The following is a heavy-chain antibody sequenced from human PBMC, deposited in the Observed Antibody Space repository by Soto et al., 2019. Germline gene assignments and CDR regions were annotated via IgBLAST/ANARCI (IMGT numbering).Heavy chain of an antibody. J-gene: IGHJ6*02. CDR1: GGTFSSYA. CDR2: IIPIFGTA. Sequence: SVKVSCKASGGTFSSYAISWVRQAPGQGLEWMGGIIPIFGTANYAQKFQGRVTITADESTSTAYMELSSLRSEDTAVYYCARVRIFGVVIIRYYGMDAWGQGTTVTVSS. D-gene: IGHD3-3*01. V-gene: IGHV1-69*13. CDR3: ARVRIFGVVIIRYYGMDA.